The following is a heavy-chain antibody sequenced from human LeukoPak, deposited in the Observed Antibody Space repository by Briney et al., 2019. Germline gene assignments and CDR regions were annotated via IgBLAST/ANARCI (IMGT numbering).Heavy chain of an antibody. CDR3: ARLGCSSTSCYTDYYYYGMDV. V-gene: IGHV1-69*04. CDR2: IIPIFGIA. CDR1: GGTFSSYA. Sequence: SVKVSCKASGGTFSSYAISWVRQAPGQGLEWMGRIIPIFGIANYAQKFQGRVTITADKSTSTAYMELSSLRSVDTAVYYCARLGCSSTSCYTDYYYYGMDVWGQGTTVTVSS. D-gene: IGHD2-2*02. J-gene: IGHJ6*02.